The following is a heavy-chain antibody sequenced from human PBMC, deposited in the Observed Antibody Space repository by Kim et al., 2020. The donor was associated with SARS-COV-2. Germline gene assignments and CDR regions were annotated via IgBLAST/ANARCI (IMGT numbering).Heavy chain of an antibody. Sequence: RYSPSFQGQVTISADKSISTSYLQWISLKASDTAMYYCARLTQQLGFCYWGQGTLVTVSS. D-gene: IGHD6-13*01. CDR3: ARLTQQLGFCY. V-gene: IGHV5-51*01. J-gene: IGHJ4*02.